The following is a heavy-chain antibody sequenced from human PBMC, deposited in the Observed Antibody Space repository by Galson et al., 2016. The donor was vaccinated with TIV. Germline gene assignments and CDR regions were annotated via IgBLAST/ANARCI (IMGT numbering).Heavy chain of an antibody. CDR3: ARNREQCVVVLPSAITNRFDP. J-gene: IGHJ5*02. V-gene: IGHV1-18*01. D-gene: IGHD2-2*01. Sequence: SVKVSCKASGYTFSNFGISWVRQAPGQGPEWMGWISAYTGNTYYIEKFQGRVTMTTDTSASTAHMELRNLRSDDTAVYYCARNREQCVVVLPSAITNRFDPWDKGTLVTVSS. CDR2: ISAYTGNT. CDR1: GYTFSNFG.